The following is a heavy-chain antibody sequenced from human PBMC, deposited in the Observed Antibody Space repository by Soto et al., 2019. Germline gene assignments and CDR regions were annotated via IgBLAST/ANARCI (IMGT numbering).Heavy chain of an antibody. D-gene: IGHD3-3*01. CDR2: INPNSGGT. J-gene: IGHJ6*02. V-gene: IGHV1-2*04. CDR3: ARVAARYTFWSGYGEGDYYYGMDV. CDR1: GYTFTGYY. Sequence: GASVKVSCKASGYTFTGYYMHWVRQAPGQGLEWMGWINPNSGGTNYAQKFQGWVTMTRDTSISTAYMELSRLRSDDTAVYYCARVAARYTFWSGYGEGDYYYGMDVWGQGTTVTVSS.